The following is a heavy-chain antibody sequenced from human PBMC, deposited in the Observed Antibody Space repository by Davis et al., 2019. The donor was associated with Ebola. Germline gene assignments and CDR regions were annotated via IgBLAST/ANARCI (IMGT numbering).Heavy chain of an antibody. CDR2: IYPDDSDT. D-gene: IGHD3-10*01. V-gene: IGHV5-51*01. CDR1: GYRFTSYW. Sequence: GESLKISCKGSGYRFTSYWIGWVRQMPGKGLEWMGIIYPDDSDTRYSPSFQGQVTISADESISTAYLQWSSLQASDTAVYYCARLYGPGHYLNWYFNLWGRGTLVTVSS. J-gene: IGHJ2*01. CDR3: ARLYGPGHYLNWYFNL.